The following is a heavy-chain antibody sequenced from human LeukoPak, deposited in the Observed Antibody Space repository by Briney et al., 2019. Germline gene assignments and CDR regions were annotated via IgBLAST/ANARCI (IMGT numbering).Heavy chain of an antibody. CDR2: VTANGDNS. CDR1: GFTFNNYA. D-gene: IGHD6-13*01. Sequence: GGSLRLSCIVSGFTFNNYAMAWVRQAPGKGLEWVALVTANGDNSYYADSVKGRFTISRDNSKNTLYLQMNSLRAEDTAVYYCAKDLYLLISSSWPPFDYWGQGTLVTVSS. J-gene: IGHJ4*02. V-gene: IGHV3-23*01. CDR3: AKDLYLLISSSWPPFDY.